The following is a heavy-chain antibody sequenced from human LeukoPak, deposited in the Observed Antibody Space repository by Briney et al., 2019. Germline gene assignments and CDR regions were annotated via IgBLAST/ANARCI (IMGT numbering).Heavy chain of an antibody. V-gene: IGHV1-69*05. CDR1: GGTFSSYA. CDR3: ARGVVPAAIHGGAAFDI. Sequence: GSSVKVSCKASGGTFSSYAISWVRQAPGQGLEWMGGIIPIFGTANYAQKFQGRVTITTDESTSTAYMELSSLRSEDTAVYYCARGVVPAAIHGGAAFDIWGQGTMVTVSS. J-gene: IGHJ3*02. D-gene: IGHD2-2*02. CDR2: IIPIFGTA.